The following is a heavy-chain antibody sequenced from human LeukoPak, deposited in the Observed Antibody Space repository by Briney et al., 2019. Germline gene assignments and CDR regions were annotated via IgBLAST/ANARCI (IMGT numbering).Heavy chain of an antibody. CDR3: ARANFYYDSSGLI. D-gene: IGHD3-22*01. Sequence: SETLSLTCTASGGSISSYYWSWIRQPPGKGLEWIGYIYYSGSTNYNPSLKSRVTISVDTSKNQFSLKLSSVTAADTAVYYCARANFYYDSSGLIWGQGTMVTVSS. CDR1: GGSISSYY. J-gene: IGHJ3*02. CDR2: IYYSGST. V-gene: IGHV4-59*01.